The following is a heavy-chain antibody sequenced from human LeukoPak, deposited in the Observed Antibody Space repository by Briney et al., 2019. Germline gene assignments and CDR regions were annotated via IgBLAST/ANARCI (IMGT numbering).Heavy chain of an antibody. Sequence: GGSLRLSCAASGFIFSSHLMSWVRHAPGKGLEWVANINQDGSEKYSVDSVKGRFTISRDNARNSLYLQMNSLRAEDTAVYYCARDHAFSYYYYSTDVWGKGTTVTVSS. CDR1: GFIFSSHL. CDR3: ARDHAFSYYYYSTDV. CDR2: INQDGSEK. D-gene: IGHD3-3*01. J-gene: IGHJ6*03. V-gene: IGHV3-7*01.